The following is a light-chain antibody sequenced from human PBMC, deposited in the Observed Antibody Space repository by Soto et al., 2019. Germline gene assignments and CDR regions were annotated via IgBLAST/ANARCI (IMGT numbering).Light chain of an antibody. J-gene: IGKJ1*01. Sequence: EIVLTQSPDRLSLSPGDRATLSCRASQSAGGHLAWYQQRPGQAPRLLIYGASTRATGIPARFSGSVSGTDFTLTISRLEPEDFAVYYCQQYGSSPQTFGQGTKVDI. CDR3: QQYGSSPQT. CDR2: GAS. CDR1: QSAGGH. V-gene: IGKV3-20*01.